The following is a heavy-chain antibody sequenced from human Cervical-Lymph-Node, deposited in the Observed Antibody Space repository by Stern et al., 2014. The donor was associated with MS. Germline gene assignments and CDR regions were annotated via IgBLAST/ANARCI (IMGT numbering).Heavy chain of an antibody. CDR1: GFSFSSYS. D-gene: IGHD1-1*01. Sequence: EVQLVQSGGDVVQPGGSLRISRAASGFSFSSYSMHWVRQAPGKGLEWVSAISSTISLSYYAYSVKVRFPISRDKAKNSLFLQLNSLRGEDTAVYYCSRDTFATTGETIDYWGQGTLVTVSS. CDR3: SRDTFATTGETIDY. J-gene: IGHJ4*02. V-gene: IGHV3-21*06. CDR2: ISSTISLS.